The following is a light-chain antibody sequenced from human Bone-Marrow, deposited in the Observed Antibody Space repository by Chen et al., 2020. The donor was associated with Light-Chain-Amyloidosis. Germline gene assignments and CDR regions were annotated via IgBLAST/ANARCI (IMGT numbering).Light chain of an antibody. CDR3: QAWDSSTPVV. J-gene: IGLJ2*01. CDR2: QDS. Sequence: YELTQPPSVSVSPGQTASITCSGDKLGDKYACWYQQKPGQSPVLVIYQDSKRPSGIPERFSGSNSGNTATLTISGTQAMDEADYYCQAWDSSTPVVFGGGTKLTVL. V-gene: IGLV3-1*01. CDR1: KLGDKY.